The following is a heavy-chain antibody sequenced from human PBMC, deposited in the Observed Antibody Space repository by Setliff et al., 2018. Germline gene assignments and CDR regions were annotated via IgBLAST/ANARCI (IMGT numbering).Heavy chain of an antibody. V-gene: IGHV1-69*05. J-gene: IGHJ6*03. CDR2: TIPIFGTT. CDR1: GGTFSNYG. Sequence: SVKVSCKASGGTFSNYGISWVRQAPGQGLEWMGGTIPIFGTTDYAQKFQGRVTIITDEFTGTAYMELSSLRTEDTAVYYCAREGVDIRSSTDYRYYMDVWGKGTTVTVS. CDR3: AREGVDIRSSTDYRYYMDV. D-gene: IGHD5-12*01.